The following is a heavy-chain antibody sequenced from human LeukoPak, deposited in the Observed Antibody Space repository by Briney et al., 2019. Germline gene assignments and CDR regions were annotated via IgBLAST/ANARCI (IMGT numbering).Heavy chain of an antibody. CDR3: AREYSLYYYYYYYMDV. CDR2: INTSGSS. J-gene: IGHJ6*03. CDR1: GGSISSYY. D-gene: IGHD5-18*01. Sequence: SETLSLTCTVSGGSISSYYWSWIRQPAGKGLEWIGRINTSGSSNYNPSLRSRVTMSVDTSKNQFSLKLSSVTAADTAVYYCAREYSLYYYYYYYMDVWGKGTTVTVSS. V-gene: IGHV4-4*07.